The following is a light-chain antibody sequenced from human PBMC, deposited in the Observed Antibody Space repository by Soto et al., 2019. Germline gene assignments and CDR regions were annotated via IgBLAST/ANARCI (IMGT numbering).Light chain of an antibody. Sequence: EIVMTQSPATLSVSPGEGATLSCRASQSISSNLAWYQQKPGQAPKLLIYGASTRATGFPARFSGSGSGTECTPTISSLQSEDFAVYYCQQYNDWQLTFGGGTKVEIK. CDR3: QQYNDWQLT. V-gene: IGKV3-15*01. CDR2: GAS. CDR1: QSISSN. J-gene: IGKJ4*01.